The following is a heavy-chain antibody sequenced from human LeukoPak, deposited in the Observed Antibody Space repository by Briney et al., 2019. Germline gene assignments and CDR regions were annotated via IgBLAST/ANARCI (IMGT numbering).Heavy chain of an antibody. CDR2: ITASGTAM. D-gene: IGHD3-10*01. J-gene: IGHJ4*02. CDR1: GFTFSSYS. CDR3: ARETYYYGSGSYIDY. Sequence: QAGGSLRLSCAASGFTFSSYSMNWVRQAPGKGLEWVSHITASGTAMFYADSVKGRFTISRDNSKNTLYLQMNSLRAEDTAVYYCARETYYYGSGSYIDYWGQGTLVTVSS. V-gene: IGHV3-48*01.